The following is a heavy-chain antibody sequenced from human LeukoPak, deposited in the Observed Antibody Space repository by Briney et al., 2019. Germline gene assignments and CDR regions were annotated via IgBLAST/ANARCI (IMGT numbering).Heavy chain of an antibody. V-gene: IGHV3-23*01. D-gene: IGHD1-26*01. CDR2: ITGSGNYA. Sequence: GGSLRLSCVASGFTFRGKAMTWVRQAPGKGLEWVSVITGSGNYAEYADSVKGRFTISRDNVKHSLYLQMNSLRAEDTALYYCARGSSGSYSLDAFDIWGQGTMVTVSS. CDR3: ARGSSGSYSLDAFDI. J-gene: IGHJ3*02. CDR1: GFTFRGKA.